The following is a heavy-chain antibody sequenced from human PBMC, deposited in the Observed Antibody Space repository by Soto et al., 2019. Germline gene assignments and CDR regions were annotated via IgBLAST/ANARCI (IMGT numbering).Heavy chain of an antibody. CDR1: GGTFSSYA. D-gene: IGHD5-18*01. CDR3: ARLFGIQLWCGMDV. CDR2: IIPIFGTA. J-gene: IGHJ6*02. Sequence: QVQLVQSGAEVKKPGSSVKVSCKASGGTFSSYAISWVRQAPGQGLEWMGGIIPIFGTANYAQKFQGRVTITADESTSTAYMELSSLRSEDTAVYYCARLFGIQLWCGMDVWGQGTTVTVSS. V-gene: IGHV1-69*12.